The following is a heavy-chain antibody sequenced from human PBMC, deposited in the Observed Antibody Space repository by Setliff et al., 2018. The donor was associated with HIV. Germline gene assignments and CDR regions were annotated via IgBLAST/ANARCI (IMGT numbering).Heavy chain of an antibody. J-gene: IGHJ4*02. CDR3: ARQPLHCSSINCYGAVYDN. CDR2: ITPSSTET. Sequence: GGSLSLSCAASGFTFSSHVMPWVRQAPGKGLEWVSVITPSSTETYYADSVKGRFTISRDDSKNTLSLQMSSLRAEDTALYYCARQPLHCSSINCYGAVYDNWGQGTLVTVSS. CDR1: GFTFSSHV. V-gene: IGHV3-23*01. D-gene: IGHD2-2*01.